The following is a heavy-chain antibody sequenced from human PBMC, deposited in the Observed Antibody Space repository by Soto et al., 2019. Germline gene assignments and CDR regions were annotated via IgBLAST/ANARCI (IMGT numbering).Heavy chain of an antibody. D-gene: IGHD1-26*01. CDR2: IYYSGTS. Sequence: QVQLQESGPGQVKPSGTLSLTCAVSGGSISSSNWWTWVRQPPAKGLERIGQIYYSGTSNYNPSRKSRVTISVGKSKNQSALKLTSVTAADTAVYYCARVSGSYSEYWGGGTLVTVSS. J-gene: IGHJ4*02. CDR3: ARVSGSYSEY. V-gene: IGHV4-4*02. CDR1: GGSISSSNW.